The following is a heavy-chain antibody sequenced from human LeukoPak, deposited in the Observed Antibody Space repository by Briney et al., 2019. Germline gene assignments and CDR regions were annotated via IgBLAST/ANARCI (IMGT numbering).Heavy chain of an antibody. Sequence: GGSLRLSCAASAFTVSSNYMSWVRQAPGKGLEWVSVIYSGGSTYYADSVKGRFTISRDNSKNTLYLQMNSLRAEDTAVYYCARGGGDYVLDYWGQGTLVTVSS. CDR2: IYSGGST. CDR1: AFTVSSNY. CDR3: ARGGGDYVLDY. D-gene: IGHD4-17*01. V-gene: IGHV3-53*01. J-gene: IGHJ4*02.